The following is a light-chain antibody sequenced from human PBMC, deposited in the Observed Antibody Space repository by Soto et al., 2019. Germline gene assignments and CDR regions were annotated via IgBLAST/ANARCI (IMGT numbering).Light chain of an antibody. CDR2: DVS. Sequence: QSALTQPASVSGSPGQSITISCTGTSSDIGGYKYVSWYQQKPDEAPKLMIYDVSYRPSGVSDRFSGSKSGNTASLTISGLQAEDEADYYCSSYTSINTHVFGTGTKLTVL. CDR1: SSDIGGYKY. CDR3: SSYTSINTHV. J-gene: IGLJ1*01. V-gene: IGLV2-14*01.